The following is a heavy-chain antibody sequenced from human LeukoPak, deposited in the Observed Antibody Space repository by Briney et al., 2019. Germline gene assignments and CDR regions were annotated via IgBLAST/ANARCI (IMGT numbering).Heavy chain of an antibody. CDR3: AREVRVLQQLPLDS. CDR2: IKHSGST. D-gene: IGHD6-13*01. Sequence: SETLSLTCTVYGGSFSDYYWSWIRQPPGKGLEWIGEIKHSGSTYYNPSLKSRVTISIDTSKNQFSLQLSSVTAADTAVYYCAREVRVLQQLPLDSWGQGTLVTVSS. CDR1: GGSFSDYY. V-gene: IGHV4-34*01. J-gene: IGHJ4*02.